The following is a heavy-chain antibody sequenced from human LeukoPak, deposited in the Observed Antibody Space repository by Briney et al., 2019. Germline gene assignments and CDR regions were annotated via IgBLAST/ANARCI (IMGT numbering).Heavy chain of an antibody. V-gene: IGHV3-48*03. J-gene: IGHJ6*03. D-gene: IGHD4-11*01. CDR1: GFTFSSYE. CDR2: ISGSGSTI. CDR3: ASCTVTTYDYYYYMDV. Sequence: GGSLRLSCAASGFTFSSYEMNWVRQAPGKGLEWVSYISGSGSTIYYTDSVKGRFTISRDNSKNTLYLQMNSLRAEDTAVYYCASCTVTTYDYYYYMDVWGKGTTVTVSS.